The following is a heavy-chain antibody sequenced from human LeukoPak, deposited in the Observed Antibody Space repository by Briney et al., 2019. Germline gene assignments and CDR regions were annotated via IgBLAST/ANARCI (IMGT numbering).Heavy chain of an antibody. J-gene: IGHJ5*02. D-gene: IGHD3-22*01. CDR1: GYTFTGYY. V-gene: IGHV1-2*02. Sequence: ASVKVSCKASGYTFTGYYMHWVRQAPGQGLEWMGWINPNSGGTNYAQKFQGRVTMTRDTSISTAYMELSRLRSDDTAVYYCARDYYDRSGYGGGFDPWGQGTLVTVSS. CDR2: INPNSGGT. CDR3: ARDYYDRSGYGGGFDP.